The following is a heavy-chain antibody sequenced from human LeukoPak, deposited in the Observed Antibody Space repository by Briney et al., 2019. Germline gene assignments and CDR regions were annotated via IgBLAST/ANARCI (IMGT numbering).Heavy chain of an antibody. CDR1: GFTFSSYA. CDR3: AKDNLDRVAVVFRGFDI. D-gene: IGHD2-2*01. V-gene: IGHV3-30*04. CDR2: ISYDGSNK. Sequence: GGSLRLSCAASGFTFSSYAMHWVRQAPGKGLEWVAVISYDGSNKYYADSVKGRFTISRDNSKNTLYLQMNSLRAEDTAVYYCAKDNLDRVAVVFRGFDIWGQGTMVTVSS. J-gene: IGHJ3*02.